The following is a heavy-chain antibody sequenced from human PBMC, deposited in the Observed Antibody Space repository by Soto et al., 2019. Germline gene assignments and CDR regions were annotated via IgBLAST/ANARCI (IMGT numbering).Heavy chain of an antibody. D-gene: IGHD3-10*01. J-gene: IGHJ6*01. CDR1: GFSFSSYT. Sequence: QVQLVESGGGVVQPGRSLRLSCAASGFSFSSYTMHWVRQAPGKGPEWVAVISYDGSNKYYADSVKGRFTISRDNSKNTLYLQMNSLRAEDTAVYYCARDYGSGSYYYFGMDVW. CDR2: ISYDGSNK. CDR3: ARDYGSGSYYYFGMDV. V-gene: IGHV3-30-3*01.